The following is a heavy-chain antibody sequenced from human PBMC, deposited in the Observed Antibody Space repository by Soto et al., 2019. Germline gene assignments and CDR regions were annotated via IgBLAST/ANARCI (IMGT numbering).Heavy chain of an antibody. CDR3: ARLRTTTIFGVVITSELYFDY. D-gene: IGHD3-3*01. Sequence: SETLSLTCTVSGGSISSSSYYWGWIRQPPGKGLEWIGSIYYSGSTYYNPSLKSRVTISVDTSKNQFSLKLSSVTAADTAVYYCARLRTTTIFGVVITSELYFDYWGQGTLVTVSS. CDR1: GGSISSSSYY. J-gene: IGHJ4*02. V-gene: IGHV4-39*01. CDR2: IYYSGST.